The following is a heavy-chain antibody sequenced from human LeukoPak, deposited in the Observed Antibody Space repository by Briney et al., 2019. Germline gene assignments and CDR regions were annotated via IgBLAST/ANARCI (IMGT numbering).Heavy chain of an antibody. CDR2: IYSGGST. CDR3: ARETWAYYYDSSGYYDY. V-gene: IGHV3-53*01. J-gene: IGHJ4*02. CDR1: GFTVSSNY. Sequence: GGSLRLSCAASGFTVSSNYMSWVRQAPGKGLEWVSVIYSGGSTYYADSVKGRFTISRDNSKNTLYLQMNSLRAEDTAVYYCARETWAYYYDSSGYYDYWGQGTLVTVSS. D-gene: IGHD3-22*01.